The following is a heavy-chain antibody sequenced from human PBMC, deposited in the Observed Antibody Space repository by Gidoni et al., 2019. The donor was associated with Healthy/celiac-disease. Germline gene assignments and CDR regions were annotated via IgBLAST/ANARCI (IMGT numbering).Heavy chain of an antibody. D-gene: IGHD3-3*01. CDR3: ARESDYDFWSGYYGRAKDYYYYYMDV. CDR1: GGTFSSYA. CDR2: IIPIFGTA. V-gene: IGHV1-69*01. J-gene: IGHJ6*03. Sequence: QVQLVQSGAEVKKPGSSVKVSCKASGGTFSSYALRWVRQAPGQGLEWMGGIIPIFGTANYAQKFQGRVTITADESTSTAYMELSSLRSEDTAVYYCARESDYDFWSGYYGRAKDYYYYYMDVWGKGTTVTVSS.